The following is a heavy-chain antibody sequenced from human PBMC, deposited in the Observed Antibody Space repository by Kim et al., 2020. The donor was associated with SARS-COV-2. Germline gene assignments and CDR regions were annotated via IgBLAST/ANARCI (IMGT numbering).Heavy chain of an antibody. CDR2: ISGDGSSK. CDR1: GFTFSRFW. Sequence: GGSLRLSCAASGFTFSRFWIHWVRQGPGKGLEWVSGISGDGSSKSDADSVKGRFTISRDNAKNTVYLQMNSLRAEDTAIYFCARDLRSVSADYYFDYWGQGILVSVSS. V-gene: IGHV3-74*03. CDR3: ARDLRSVSADYYFDY. J-gene: IGHJ4*02. D-gene: IGHD3-3*01.